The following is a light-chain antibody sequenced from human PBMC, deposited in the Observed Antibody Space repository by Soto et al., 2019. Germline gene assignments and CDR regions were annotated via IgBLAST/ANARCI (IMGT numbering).Light chain of an antibody. J-gene: IGLJ1*01. CDR1: SSDVGGYNY. Sequence: QSALTQPPSASGSPGRSVTISCTGTSSDVGGYNYVSWYQQHPGKAPKLMIYEVSKRPSGVPDRFSGSKSGNTASLTVSGLQAKDEADYYCSSYAGSNIYVFGTGTKVTLL. CDR3: SSYAGSNIYV. V-gene: IGLV2-8*01. CDR2: EVS.